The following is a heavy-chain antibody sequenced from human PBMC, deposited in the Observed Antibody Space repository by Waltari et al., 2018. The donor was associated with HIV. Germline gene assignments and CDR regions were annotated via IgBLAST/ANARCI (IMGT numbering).Heavy chain of an antibody. CDR3: AKDRGTGYDYLHH. J-gene: IGHJ4*02. D-gene: IGHD5-12*01. Sequence: EMQLVESGGTVVQPGGSLGLSCAASGFTFDDYTMHWVRQAPGKGLEWVSLIYWDSSSTYYADSVKGRFTISRDNSKNSLYLQMHSLTTEDTAVYYCAKDRGTGYDYLHHWGQGTLVTVSS. V-gene: IGHV3-43*01. CDR1: GFTFDDYT. CDR2: IYWDSSST.